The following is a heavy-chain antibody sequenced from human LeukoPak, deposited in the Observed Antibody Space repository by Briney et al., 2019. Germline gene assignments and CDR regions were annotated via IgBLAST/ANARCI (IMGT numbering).Heavy chain of an antibody. CDR2: IYYSETT. J-gene: IGHJ6*03. CDR3: ARQRADYYYYYVDV. V-gene: IGHV4-39*01. CDR1: GGSINSANYY. Sequence: PSETLSLTCTVSGGSINSANYYWGWLRQPPGKGLEWIGSIYYSETTYDNPSLKSRVTMSIETSKNQFSLKLSSVTASDTAVYYCARQRADYYYYYVDVWGKGTTVAAS.